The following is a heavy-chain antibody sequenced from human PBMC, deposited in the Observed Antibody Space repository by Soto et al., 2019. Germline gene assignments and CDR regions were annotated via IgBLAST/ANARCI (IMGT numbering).Heavy chain of an antibody. CDR1: GTSISTYY. CDR2: IHHSGST. CDR3: ASGVWVAAFDY. J-gene: IGHJ4*02. V-gene: IGHV4-59*01. Sequence: SETLSLTCTVSGTSISTYYWSWIRQPPGKGLEWIGYIHHSGSTKYNPSLKSRVTMSIDTPRNQFSLKLNSVTSADTAVYYCASGVWVAAFDYWGQGPLVTVS. D-gene: IGHD3-16*01.